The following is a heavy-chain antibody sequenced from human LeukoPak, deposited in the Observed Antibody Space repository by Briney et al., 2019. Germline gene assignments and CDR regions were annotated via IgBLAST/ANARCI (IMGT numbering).Heavy chain of an antibody. J-gene: IGHJ6*03. D-gene: IGHD1-20*01. CDR2: INPNSGGT. CDR1: GYTFTGYY. Sequence: ASVKVSCKASGYTFTGYYMHWVRQAPGQGLEWMGWINPNSGGTNYAQKFQGRVTMTRDTSISTAYMELSRLRSDDTAVYSCARSVGITGTRYYYMDVWGKGTTVTASS. V-gene: IGHV1-2*02. CDR3: ARSVGITGTRYYYMDV.